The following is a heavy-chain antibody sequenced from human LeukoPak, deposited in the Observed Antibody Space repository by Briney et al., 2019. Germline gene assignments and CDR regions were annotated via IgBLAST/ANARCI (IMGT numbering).Heavy chain of an antibody. D-gene: IGHD2-2*01. CDR3: TTDWEIWDIVVVPAATGSDY. V-gene: IGHV3-15*01. CDR1: GFTFSNAW. CDR2: IKSKTDGGTT. Sequence: GGSLRLSCAASGFTFSNAWMSWVRQAPGKGLEWVGRIKSKTDGGTTDYAAPVKGRFTISRDDTKNTLYPQMNSPKTEDTAVYCCTTDWEIWDIVVVPAATGSDYWGQGTLVTVSS. J-gene: IGHJ4*02.